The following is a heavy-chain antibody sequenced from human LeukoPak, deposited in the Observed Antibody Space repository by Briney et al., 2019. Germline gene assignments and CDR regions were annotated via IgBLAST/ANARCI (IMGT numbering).Heavy chain of an antibody. V-gene: IGHV1-18*01. D-gene: IGHD3-9*01. CDR2: ISAYDGNT. CDR1: GYTFTSYG. J-gene: IGHJ4*02. Sequence: ASVKVSCKASGYTFTSYGISWVRQAPGQGLEWMGWISAYDGNTNYAQKLQGRVTMTTDTSTSTAHMELRSLRSDDTAVYYCARDALGGYLDWLPRYFDYWGQGTLVTVSS. CDR3: ARDALGGYLDWLPRYFDY.